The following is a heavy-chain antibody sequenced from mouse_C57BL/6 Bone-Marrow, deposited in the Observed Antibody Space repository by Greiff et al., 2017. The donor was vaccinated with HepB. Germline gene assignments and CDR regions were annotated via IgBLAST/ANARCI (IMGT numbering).Heavy chain of an antibody. CDR1: GFTFSSYA. CDR3: ARDVTTVVGGDY. Sequence: EVQRVESGGGLVKPGGSLKLSCAASGFTFSSYAMSWVRQTPEKRLAWVATISDGGSYTYYPDNVKGRFTISRDNAKNNLYLQMSHLKSEDTAMYYCARDVTTVVGGDYWGQGTSVTVSS. V-gene: IGHV5-4*01. J-gene: IGHJ4*01. D-gene: IGHD1-1*01. CDR2: ISDGGSYT.